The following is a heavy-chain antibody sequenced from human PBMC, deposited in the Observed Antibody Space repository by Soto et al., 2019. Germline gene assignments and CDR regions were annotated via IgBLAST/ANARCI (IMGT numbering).Heavy chain of an antibody. J-gene: IGHJ6*02. CDR2: IWYDGTNK. CDR3: AGAGGQPSV. CDR1: GFTFSNYG. D-gene: IGHD2-8*02. Sequence: QVQLVESGGGVVQPGRSLRLSCAASGFTFSNYGMHWVRQAPGKGLEWVAAIWYDGTNKYYADSVKGRFIISRDNSKNPLYLQMNRLRAEDTAVYYCAGAGGQPSVWGQGTTVTVSS. V-gene: IGHV3-33*01.